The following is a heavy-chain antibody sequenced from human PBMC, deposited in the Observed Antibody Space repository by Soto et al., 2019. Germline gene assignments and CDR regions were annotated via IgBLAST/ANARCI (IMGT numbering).Heavy chain of an antibody. D-gene: IGHD6-19*01. Sequence: QVQLVESGGGVVQPGRSLRLSCAASGFTFSSYGMHWVRQAPGKGLEWVAVIWYDASNKYYADSVKGRFTISRDNSKNTLYLQMNSLRAEDTAVYYCARDCAGYSSGWYQRGGFDYWDQGTLVTVSS. CDR3: ARDCAGYSSGWYQRGGFDY. CDR2: IWYDASNK. J-gene: IGHJ4*02. V-gene: IGHV3-33*01. CDR1: GFTFSSYG.